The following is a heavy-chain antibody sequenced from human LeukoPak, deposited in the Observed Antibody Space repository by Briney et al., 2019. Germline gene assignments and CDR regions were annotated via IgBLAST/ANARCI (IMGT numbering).Heavy chain of an antibody. CDR1: GFTFSSYA. D-gene: IGHD3-22*01. Sequence: GGSLRLSCAASGFTFSSYAMPWVRRAPGKGLEWVAVISYDGSNKYYADSVKGRFTISRDNSKNTLYLQMNSLRAEDTAVYYCARGSVYYDSSGYYYIDYWGQGTLVTVSS. CDR3: ARGSVYYDSSGYYYIDY. CDR2: ISYDGSNK. V-gene: IGHV3-30-3*01. J-gene: IGHJ4*02.